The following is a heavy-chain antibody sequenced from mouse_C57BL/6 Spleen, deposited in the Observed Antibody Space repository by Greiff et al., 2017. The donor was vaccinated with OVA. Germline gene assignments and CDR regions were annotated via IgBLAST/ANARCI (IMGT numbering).Heavy chain of an antibody. CDR3: ARRGLGIRYWYFDV. CDR2: INPNNGGT. J-gene: IGHJ1*03. Sequence: VQLQQSGPELVKPGASVKISCKASGYTFTDYYMNWVKQSPGQSLEWIGDINPNNGGTSYNQKFKGKATLTVDKSSSTAYMELRSLTSEDSAVYYGARRGLGIRYWYFDVWGTGTTVTVSS. CDR1: GYTFTDYY. D-gene: IGHD2-4*01. V-gene: IGHV1-26*01.